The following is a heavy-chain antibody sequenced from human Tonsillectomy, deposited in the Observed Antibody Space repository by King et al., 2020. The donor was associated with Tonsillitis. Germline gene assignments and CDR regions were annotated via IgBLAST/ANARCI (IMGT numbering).Heavy chain of an antibody. CDR3: ADYHGGRCSEDAFDM. CDR1: GFTFSTYW. D-gene: IGHD3-10*01. CDR2: IKQYGSEK. Sequence: VQLVESGGGLVLPGGSLRLSCVASGFTFSTYWMSWVRQAPGQGLEWVANIKQYGSEKYYVDSVKGRFTISRDNAKNSLYLQMNNLRAEDTAVYYCADYHGGRCSEDAFDMWGQGTMVPVSS. J-gene: IGHJ3*02. V-gene: IGHV3-7*03.